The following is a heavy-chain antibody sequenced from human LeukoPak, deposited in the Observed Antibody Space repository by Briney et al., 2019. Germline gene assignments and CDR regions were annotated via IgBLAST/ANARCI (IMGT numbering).Heavy chain of an antibody. CDR1: GFTFSTYW. Sequence: GGSLRLSCAASGFTFSTYWMAWVRQAPGKGLEGVANIKHDGSEKHYVGSVKGRFTISRDNAKNSLYLQMNSLRAEDTAMYYCVDCSGNTCYSGFWGQGTLVSVSS. CDR2: IKHDGSEK. J-gene: IGHJ4*02. CDR3: VDCSGNTCYSGF. D-gene: IGHD2-15*01. V-gene: IGHV3-7*01.